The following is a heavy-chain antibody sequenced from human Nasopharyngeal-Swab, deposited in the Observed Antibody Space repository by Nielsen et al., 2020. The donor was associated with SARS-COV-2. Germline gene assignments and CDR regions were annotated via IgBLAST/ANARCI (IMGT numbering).Heavy chain of an antibody. CDR2: IIPIFGTA. V-gene: IGHV1-69*06. J-gene: IGHJ4*02. Sequence: SVKVSCKASGGTFSIYAISWVRQAPGQGLEWMGGIIPIFGTANYAQKFQGRVTITADKSTSTAYMELSSLRSEDTAVYYCARDGTRYNYGRDFDYWGQGTLVTVSS. D-gene: IGHD5-18*01. CDR1: GGTFSIYA. CDR3: ARDGTRYNYGRDFDY.